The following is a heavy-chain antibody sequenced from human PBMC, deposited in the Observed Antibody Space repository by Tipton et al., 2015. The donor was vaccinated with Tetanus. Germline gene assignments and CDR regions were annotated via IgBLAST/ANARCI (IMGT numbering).Heavy chain of an antibody. CDR3: ARGGSYSYGPRGFDL. CDR2: INHSGST. Sequence: TLSLTCTVSGGSVRSGSYYWNWIRQPPGKGLEWIGEINHSGSTTYSPSFKSRVTISVDTPKNQFSLKLTSLTVADTAVYYCARGGSYSYGPRGFDLWGRGTPVTVSS. J-gene: IGHJ2*01. V-gene: IGHV4-61*01. D-gene: IGHD5-18*01. CDR1: GGSVRSGSYY.